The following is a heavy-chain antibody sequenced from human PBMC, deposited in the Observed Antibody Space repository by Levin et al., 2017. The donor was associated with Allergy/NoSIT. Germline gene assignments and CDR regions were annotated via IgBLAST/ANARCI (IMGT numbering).Heavy chain of an antibody. D-gene: IGHD6-19*01. Sequence: GGSLRLSCAASGFTFSNAWMSWVRQAPGKGLEWVGRIKSKTDGGTTDYAAPVKGRFTISRDDSKNTLYLQMNSLKTEDTAVYYCTTDEQWLVRAFDIWGQGTMVTVSS. CDR3: TTDEQWLVRAFDI. V-gene: IGHV3-15*01. J-gene: IGHJ3*02. CDR2: IKSKTDGGTT. CDR1: GFTFSNAW.